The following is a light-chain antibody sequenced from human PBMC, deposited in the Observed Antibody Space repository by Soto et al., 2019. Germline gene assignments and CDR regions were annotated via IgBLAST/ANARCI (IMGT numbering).Light chain of an antibody. Sequence: DIQKTQSPSTLSASVGDRVTITCRASKSISSWLAWYQQKPGKAPNLLIYDASTLRSGVPSRFSGSGSGTEFTLSISSLQPEDFATDYCQQYNSYLLTCGGGTKVEIK. CDR2: DAS. CDR1: KSISSW. CDR3: QQYNSYLLT. J-gene: IGKJ4*01. V-gene: IGKV1-5*01.